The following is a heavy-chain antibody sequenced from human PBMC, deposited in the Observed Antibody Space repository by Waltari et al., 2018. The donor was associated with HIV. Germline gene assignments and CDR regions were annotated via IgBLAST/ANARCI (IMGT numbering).Heavy chain of an antibody. CDR3: ASHYDFGRFYYYGMDV. J-gene: IGHJ6*02. V-gene: IGHV1-2*02. CDR1: GYTFTGYY. D-gene: IGHD3-3*01. CDR2: INPNSGGT. Sequence: QVQLVQSGAEVKKPGDSVKVSCKASGYTFTGYYLHWVRQAPGQGLEWMGWINPNSGGTNYAQKFQGRVTMTRDTSISTAYMELSRLRSDDTAFYYCASHYDFGRFYYYGMDVWGQGTTVTVSS.